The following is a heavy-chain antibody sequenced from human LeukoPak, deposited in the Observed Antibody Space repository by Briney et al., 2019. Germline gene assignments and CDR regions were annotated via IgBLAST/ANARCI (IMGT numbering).Heavy chain of an antibody. Sequence: SETLSLTCTVSGGSMSPYHWGWIRQPPGKGLEWIGYIYYSGSTNYNPSLKSRVTISVDTSKNQFSLKLSSVTAADTAVYYCARAKDDSLLWFGEPLYYYGMDVWGQGTTVTVSS. CDR1: GGSMSPYH. D-gene: IGHD3-10*01. CDR2: IYYSGST. CDR3: ARAKDDSLLWFGEPLYYYGMDV. J-gene: IGHJ6*02. V-gene: IGHV4-59*01.